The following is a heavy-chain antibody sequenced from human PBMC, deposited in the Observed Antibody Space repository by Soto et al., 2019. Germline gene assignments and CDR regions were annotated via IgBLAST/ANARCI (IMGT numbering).Heavy chain of an antibody. J-gene: IGHJ4*02. D-gene: IGHD2-21*01. CDR2: IIPIFGSP. CDR3: AMGRDWYFDY. CDR1: GGTFSSYG. Sequence: QVQLVQSGAEVKKPGSSVKVSCKASGGTFSSYGIGWVRQAPGQGLEWMGGIIPIFGSPNYAQKFRGRVTMTTDTSTSTAYMELRSLRSDDTAVYYCAMGRDWYFDYWGQGTLVTVSS. V-gene: IGHV1-69*05.